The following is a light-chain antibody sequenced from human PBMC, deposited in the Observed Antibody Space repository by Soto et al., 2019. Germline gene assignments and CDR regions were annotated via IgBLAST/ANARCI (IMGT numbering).Light chain of an antibody. CDR2: DNT. J-gene: IGLJ2*01. CDR3: QCYDGGLTGAV. CDR1: RSNIGAGYD. V-gene: IGLV1-40*01. Sequence: QPVLTQPPSVSGAPGQRVTISCTGRRSNIGAGYDVHWYQLLPGRAPKLLIFDNTNRPSGVPDRFSGSKAGTSASLAITGLQADDEADYYCQCYDGGLTGAVFGGGTKLTVL.